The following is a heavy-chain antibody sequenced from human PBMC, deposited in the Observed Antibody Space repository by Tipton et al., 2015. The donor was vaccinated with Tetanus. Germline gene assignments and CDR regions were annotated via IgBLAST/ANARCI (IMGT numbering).Heavy chain of an antibody. V-gene: IGHV4-34*01. D-gene: IGHD1-26*01. CDR1: GGSLRGYY. CDR2: INHSGST. J-gene: IGHJ4*02. CDR3: ASGSGCDSPDF. Sequence: TLSLTCGVYGGSLRGYYCSWICQPPGKGLERVGEINHSGSTNHNPSLKSRVTISVDRAKNQFSLELSIVTVADTGVYYCASGSGCDSPDFWGQGPLVALSS.